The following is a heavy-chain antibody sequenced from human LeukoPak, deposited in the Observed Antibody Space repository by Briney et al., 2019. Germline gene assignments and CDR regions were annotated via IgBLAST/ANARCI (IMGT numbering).Heavy chain of an antibody. CDR2: IYTSGST. V-gene: IGHV4-4*07. Sequence: SETLSLICTVSGGSISNYYWSWIRQPAGKGLEWIGRIYTSGSTNYNPSLKSRLTMSVDTSKNQFSLKLSSVTAADTAVYYCARESPNWNYVGKGLDYWGQGTLVTVSS. D-gene: IGHD1-7*01. J-gene: IGHJ4*02. CDR3: ARESPNWNYVGKGLDY. CDR1: GGSISNYY.